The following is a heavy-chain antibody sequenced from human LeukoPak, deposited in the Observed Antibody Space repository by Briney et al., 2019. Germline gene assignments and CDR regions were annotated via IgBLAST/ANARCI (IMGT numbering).Heavy chain of an antibody. CDR3: AKSNGYGLVDI. D-gene: IGHD3-10*01. Sequence: SETLSLTCTVSGGSISSYYWSWIRQPPGKGLEWIGDIYYSGSTYYSPSLRSRVTISLDTSRNQFSLKLNSVNAADTAVYYCAKSNGYGLVDIWGQGTMVTVSS. J-gene: IGHJ3*02. CDR2: IYYSGST. V-gene: IGHV4-59*12. CDR1: GGSISSYY.